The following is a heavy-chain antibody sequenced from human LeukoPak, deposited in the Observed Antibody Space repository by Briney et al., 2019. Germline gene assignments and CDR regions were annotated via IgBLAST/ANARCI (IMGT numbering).Heavy chain of an antibody. CDR3: ARLPNRGYCSSTSCYYFDY. D-gene: IGHD2-2*01. V-gene: IGHV4-39*01. CDR1: GGSISSYY. Sequence: SETLSLTCTVSGGSISSYYWGWIRQPPGKELEWIGSIYYSGSTYYNPSLKSRVTISVDTSKNQFSLKLSSVTAADTAVYYCARLPNRGYCSSTSCYYFDYWGQGTLVTVSS. CDR2: IYYSGST. J-gene: IGHJ4*02.